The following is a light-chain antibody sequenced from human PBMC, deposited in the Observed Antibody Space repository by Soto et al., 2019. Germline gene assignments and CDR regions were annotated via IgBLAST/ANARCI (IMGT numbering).Light chain of an antibody. J-gene: IGKJ4*01. CDR2: GAS. Sequence: DIVLPQSPGPLSLSPGERPTLSCRASQSVRRSYGAWNKQKPGQSPRLLIYGASSRATGIPDRFTGCGSGTDFSLTISRLEPEDFSLYYRQHYDNSLAFGGGTKVEIK. V-gene: IGKV3-20*01. CDR3: QHYDNSLA. CDR1: QSVRRSY.